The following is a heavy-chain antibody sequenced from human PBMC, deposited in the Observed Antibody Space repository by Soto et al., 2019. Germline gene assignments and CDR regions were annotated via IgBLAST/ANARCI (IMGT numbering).Heavy chain of an antibody. CDR2: ISGSGGST. J-gene: IGHJ5*02. CDR1: GYSFSSYA. V-gene: IGHV3-23*01. CDR3: ANYPTIAASGTGWLYP. Sequence: GGSLRLSCAASGYSFSSYAVSWVRKAPGKGLEWVSAISGSGGSTYYADSVKGRFTISRDNSKNTLYLQMNSLRAEDTAVYHCANYPTIAASGTGWLYPYGRGNLLTVSS. D-gene: IGHD6-13*01.